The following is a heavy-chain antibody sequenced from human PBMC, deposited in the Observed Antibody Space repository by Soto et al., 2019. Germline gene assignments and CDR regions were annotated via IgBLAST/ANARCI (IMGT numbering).Heavy chain of an antibody. V-gene: IGHV3-48*01. Sequence: EVPLVESGGGLVQPGGSLRLSCAASGFTFSSYSMNWVRQAPGKGLEWVSYISSSSSTIYYADSVKGRFTISRDNAKNSVYLQMNSLRAEDTAVYYCARDYYVSYWGQGTLVTVSS. J-gene: IGHJ4*02. CDR1: GFTFSSYS. CDR3: ARDYYVSY. CDR2: ISSSSSTI. D-gene: IGHD3-22*01.